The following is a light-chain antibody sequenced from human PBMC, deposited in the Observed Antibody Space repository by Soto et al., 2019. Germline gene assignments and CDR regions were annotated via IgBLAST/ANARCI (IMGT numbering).Light chain of an antibody. CDR2: WAS. CDR3: QQYYSTPYT. Sequence: DIVMTQSPDSLAVSLGERATINCKSSQSLLHSSNNKNHLVWYQQKPGQPPKLLIYWASTRESGVPDRFSGSGSGTDFTLTISSLQAEDVAVYYCQQYYSTPYTFGQGTKLEI. J-gene: IGKJ2*01. V-gene: IGKV4-1*01. CDR1: QSLLHSSNNKNH.